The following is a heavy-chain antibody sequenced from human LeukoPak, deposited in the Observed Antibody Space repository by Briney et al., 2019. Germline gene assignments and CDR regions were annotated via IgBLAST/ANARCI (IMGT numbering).Heavy chain of an antibody. V-gene: IGHV1-2*02. J-gene: IGHJ4*02. CDR1: GYTFTGYY. CDR3: ARERADSSGTFDY. D-gene: IGHD3-22*01. Sequence: ASVKVSCKASGYTFTGYYMHWVRQAPGQGLEWMGWINPNSGGTNYAQKFQGRVTMTRDTSISTAYMELSRLRSDDTAVYYCARERADSSGTFDYWGQGTLVTVSS. CDR2: INPNSGGT.